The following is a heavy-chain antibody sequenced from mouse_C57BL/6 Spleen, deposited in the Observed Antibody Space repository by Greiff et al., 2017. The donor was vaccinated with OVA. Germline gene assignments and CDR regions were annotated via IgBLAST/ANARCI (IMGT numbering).Heavy chain of an antibody. Sequence: QVQLQQSGAVLVKPGASVKISCKASGYAFSSYWMNWVKQRPGKGLEWIGQIYPGDGDTNYNGKFKGKATLTADKSSSTAYMQLSSLTSEDSAVYFCARGLVTITRYFDVWGTGTTVTVSS. V-gene: IGHV1-80*01. CDR2: IYPGDGDT. CDR3: ARGLVTITRYFDV. CDR1: GYAFSSYW. D-gene: IGHD2-2*01. J-gene: IGHJ1*03.